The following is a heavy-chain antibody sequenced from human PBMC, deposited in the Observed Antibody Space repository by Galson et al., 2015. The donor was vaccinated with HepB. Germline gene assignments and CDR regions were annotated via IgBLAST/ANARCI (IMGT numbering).Heavy chain of an antibody. CDR1: GSAFSSYA. CDR3: ATYSNSNWFDS. V-gene: IGHV1-69*06. Sequence: SVKVSCKASGSAFSSYALGWVRQAPGQGLEWMGLIIPMIGTANYAQKFQGRVTITADKSTSTVYMELYFLSSEDTAIYYCATYSNSNWFDSWGQGTLVTVSS. J-gene: IGHJ5*01. D-gene: IGHD4-11*01. CDR2: IIPMIGTA.